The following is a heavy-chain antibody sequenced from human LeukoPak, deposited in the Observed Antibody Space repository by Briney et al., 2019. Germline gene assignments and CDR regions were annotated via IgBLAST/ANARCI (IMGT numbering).Heavy chain of an antibody. D-gene: IGHD6-19*01. CDR2: MGPNSGKG. Sequence: ASVKVSCKASGYTFTGYYMHWVRQTPGQGLEWMGWMGPNSGKGGYAQKFQGRVTMTRNTSISTAYMELSSLRSEDTAVYYCARMYSSGWFNYYYMDVWGKGTTVTIPS. V-gene: IGHV1-8*02. CDR1: GYTFTGYY. J-gene: IGHJ6*03. CDR3: ARMYSSGWFNYYYMDV.